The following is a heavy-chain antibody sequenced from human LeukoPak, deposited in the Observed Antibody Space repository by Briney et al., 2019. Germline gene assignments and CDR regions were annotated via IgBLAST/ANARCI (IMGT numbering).Heavy chain of an antibody. J-gene: IGHJ4*02. CDR2: IFYSGST. CDR3: ARVYDFWSGYLDY. CDR1: GGSISSSSYY. D-gene: IGHD3-3*01. V-gene: IGHV4-39*07. Sequence: TSETLSLTCTVSGGSISSSSYYWGWIRQPPGKGLEWIGSIFYSGSTYYNPSLKSRVTTSVATSKNQFSLKLRSVTAADTAVYYCARVYDFWSGYLDYWGQGTLVTVSS.